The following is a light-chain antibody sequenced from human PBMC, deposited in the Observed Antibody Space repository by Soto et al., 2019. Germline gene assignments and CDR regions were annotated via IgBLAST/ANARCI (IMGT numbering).Light chain of an antibody. CDR2: GAS. CDR3: QQYGGSPQP. J-gene: IGKJ1*01. V-gene: IGKV3-20*01. Sequence: EIVLTQSPGTLALSPGEGATLSCRASQSVSKYLAWYQQKPGQAPRLLIYGASSRATGIPDSFSGSGSGTDFSLTISRLEPEVFAVYYCQQYGGSPQPFGQGTKVEIK. CDR1: QSVSKY.